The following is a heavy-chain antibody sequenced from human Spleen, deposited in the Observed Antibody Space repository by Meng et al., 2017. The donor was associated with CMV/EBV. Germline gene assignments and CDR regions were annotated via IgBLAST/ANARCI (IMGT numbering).Heavy chain of an antibody. J-gene: IGHJ4*02. CDR2: INHSGST. Sequence: GSLRLSCTVSGGSISSSSYYWGWIRQPPGKGLEWIGEINHSGSTNYNPSLKSRVTISVDTSKNQFSLKLSSVTAADTAVYYCARGKRLGATDYWGQGTLVTVSS. CDR1: GGSISSSSYY. CDR3: ARGKRLGATDY. V-gene: IGHV4-39*07. D-gene: IGHD1-26*01.